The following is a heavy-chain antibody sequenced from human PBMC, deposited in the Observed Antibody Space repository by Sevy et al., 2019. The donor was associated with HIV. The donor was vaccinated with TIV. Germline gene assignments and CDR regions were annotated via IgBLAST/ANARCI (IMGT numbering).Heavy chain of an antibody. CDR2: IYYNGHI. D-gene: IGHD6-25*01. CDR1: GGSITSLD. Sequence: SETLSLTCTVSGGSITSLDWNWTRQPPGKGLEWIANIYYNGHINYNPSLKSRVTLSLDTCKNQFSLRLSSVTAADTAMYYCAGENSWGRGYSWGQGTLVTVSS. V-gene: IGHV4-59*08. J-gene: IGHJ1*01. CDR3: AGENSWGRGYS.